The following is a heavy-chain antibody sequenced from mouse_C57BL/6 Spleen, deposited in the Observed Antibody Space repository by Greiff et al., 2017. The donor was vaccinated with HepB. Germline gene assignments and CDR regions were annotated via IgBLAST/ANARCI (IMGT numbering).Heavy chain of an antibody. CDR1: GYTFTDYY. J-gene: IGHJ4*01. V-gene: IGHV1-19*01. Sequence: SGPVLVKPGASVKMSCKASGYTFTDYYMNWVKQSHGKSLEWIGVINPYNGGTSYNQKFKGKATLTVDKSSSTAYMELNSLTSEDSAVYYCARSGPYYGNPHYYAMDYWGQGTSVTVSS. D-gene: IGHD2-10*01. CDR2: INPYNGGT. CDR3: ARSGPYYGNPHYYAMDY.